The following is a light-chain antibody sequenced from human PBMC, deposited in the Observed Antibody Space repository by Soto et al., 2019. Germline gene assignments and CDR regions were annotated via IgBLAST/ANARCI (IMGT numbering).Light chain of an antibody. CDR3: QHYDTYRAT. J-gene: IGKJ1*01. CDR1: QTINPR. Sequence: DIQMTQSPSTLSSSVGDKVTITSPATQTINPRLAWYQQKPGKAPKPLIYDASSLESGVPSRFSGSGSGTEFPLPIRGLQPDDFATYYWQHYDTYRATFGLGTKVDIK. CDR2: DAS. V-gene: IGKV1-5*01.